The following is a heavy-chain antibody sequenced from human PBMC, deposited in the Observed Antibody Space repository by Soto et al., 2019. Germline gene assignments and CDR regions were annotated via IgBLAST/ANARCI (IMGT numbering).Heavy chain of an antibody. CDR2: INPNSGGT. J-gene: IGHJ4*02. Sequence: ASVKVSCKASGYTFTGYYMHWVRQAPGQGLEWMGWINPNSGGTNYAQKFQGRVTMTRDTSISTAYMELSRLRSDDTAVYYCARAKTYYYGSGSYYNTPSRFDYWGQGTLVTVSS. V-gene: IGHV1-2*02. D-gene: IGHD3-10*01. CDR1: GYTFTGYY. CDR3: ARAKTYYYGSGSYYNTPSRFDY.